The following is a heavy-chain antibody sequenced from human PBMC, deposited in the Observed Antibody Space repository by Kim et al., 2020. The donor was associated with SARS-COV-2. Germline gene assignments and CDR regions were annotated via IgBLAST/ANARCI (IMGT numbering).Heavy chain of an antibody. V-gene: IGHV1-3*01. D-gene: IGHD3-3*01. Sequence: ASVKVSCKASGYTFTSYAMHWVRQAPGQRLEWMGWINAGNGNTKYSQKFQGRVTITRDTSASTAYMELSSLRSEDTAVYYCARASREDKKSTITYYDFWSGPDYWGQGTLVTVSS. J-gene: IGHJ4*02. CDR1: GYTFTSYA. CDR3: ARASREDKKSTITYYDFWSGPDY. CDR2: INAGNGNT.